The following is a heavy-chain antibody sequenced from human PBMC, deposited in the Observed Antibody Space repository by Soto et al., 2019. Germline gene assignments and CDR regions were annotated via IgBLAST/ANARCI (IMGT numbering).Heavy chain of an antibody. CDR1: GFTFSSYA. Sequence: EVQLLESGGGLVQPGGSLRLSCAASGFTFSSYAMSWVRKAPGKGLEWVSAISGSGGSTYYADSVKGRFTISRDNSKNTLYLQMNSLRAEDTAVYYCTKGSSGWYEIFDYWGQGTLVTVSS. D-gene: IGHD6-19*01. V-gene: IGHV3-23*01. J-gene: IGHJ4*02. CDR2: ISGSGGST. CDR3: TKGSSGWYEIFDY.